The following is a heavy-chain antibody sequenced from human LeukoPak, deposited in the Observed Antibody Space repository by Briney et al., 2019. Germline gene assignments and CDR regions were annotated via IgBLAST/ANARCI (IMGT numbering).Heavy chain of an antibody. J-gene: IGHJ4*02. CDR1: GYSFTSYW. CDR2: IYPGDSDT. CDR3: ARLNSHYYYDSSGYSYYFDY. D-gene: IGHD3-22*01. Sequence: GESLKISCKGSGYSFTSYWIGWVRQMPGKGLEWMGIIYPGDSDTRYSPSFQGQVTISADKSISTAYLQWSSLKASDTAMYYCARLNSHYYYDSSGYSYYFDYWGQGTLVTVSS. V-gene: IGHV5-51*01.